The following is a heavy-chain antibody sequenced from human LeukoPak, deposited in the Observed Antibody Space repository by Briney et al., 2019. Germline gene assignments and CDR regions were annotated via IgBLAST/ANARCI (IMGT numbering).Heavy chain of an antibody. CDR3: ARVAPYYDFWSGSQSRPLDAFDI. J-gene: IGHJ3*02. Sequence: PSETLSLTCTVSGGSISSYYWSWIRQPPGKGLEWIGYIYYSGSTNYNPSLKSRVTISVDTSKNQFSLKLSSVTAADTAVYYCARVAPYYDFWSGSQSRPLDAFDIWGQGTMVTVSS. D-gene: IGHD3-3*01. V-gene: IGHV4-59*12. CDR1: GGSISSYY. CDR2: IYYSGST.